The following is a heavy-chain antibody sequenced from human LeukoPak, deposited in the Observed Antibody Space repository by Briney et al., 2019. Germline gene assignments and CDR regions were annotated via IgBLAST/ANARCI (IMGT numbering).Heavy chain of an antibody. J-gene: IGHJ6*03. V-gene: IGHV1-8*01. D-gene: IGHD6-6*01. CDR2: MNPNSGNT. CDR1: GYTFTSYD. CDR3: ARGPAIAARRNYYYYMDV. Sequence: ASVKVSCKASGYTFTSYDINWVRQATGQGLEWMGWMNPNSGNTGYEQKFQGRVTMTRNTSISTAYMELSSLRSEDTAVYYCARGPAIAARRNYYYYMDVWGKGTTVTVSS.